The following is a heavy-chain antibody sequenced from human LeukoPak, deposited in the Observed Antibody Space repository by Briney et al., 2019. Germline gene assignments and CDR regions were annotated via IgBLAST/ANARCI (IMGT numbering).Heavy chain of an antibody. J-gene: IGHJ4*02. Sequence: ASVKVSCKASGYTFTGYYMHWVRQAPGQGLEWMGWINPNSGGTNYAQKFQGRVTMTRDTSISTAYMELSRLRSDDTAVYYCARTYSSSPASPLKFDYWGQGTLVTVSS. D-gene: IGHD6-6*01. CDR3: ARTYSSSPASPLKFDY. CDR2: INPNSGGT. V-gene: IGHV1-2*02. CDR1: GYTFTGYY.